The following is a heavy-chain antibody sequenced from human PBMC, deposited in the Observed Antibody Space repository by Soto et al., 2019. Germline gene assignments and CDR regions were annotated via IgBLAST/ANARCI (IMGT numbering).Heavy chain of an antibody. J-gene: IGHJ4*02. Sequence: SSPTLINPTQTLTLNCTFSGFSLSTSGVGXGWIRQPPGKALEWLALIYWNDVKRYSPSLKSRLTSTKDHSKKQVDLKMTNMDAVDTAIYYCAHSDSYPSRWFDFDCWGQGTLVTVSS. D-gene: IGHD6-13*01. CDR1: GFSLSTSGVG. V-gene: IGHV2-5*01. CDR2: IYWNDVK. CDR3: AHSDSYPSRWFDFDC.